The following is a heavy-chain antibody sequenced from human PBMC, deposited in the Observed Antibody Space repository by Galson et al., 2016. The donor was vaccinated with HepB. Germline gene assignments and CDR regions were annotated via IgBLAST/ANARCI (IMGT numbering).Heavy chain of an antibody. CDR3: VRDGGSSSSGLSWYYYGMDV. D-gene: IGHD6-6*01. Sequence: SLTCAVSGGSISSSNWWSWVRQPPGKGLEWIGEIYHSGSTNYNPSLKSRVTISLDKSTNQFSLKLSSVTAADTAVYYCVRDGGSSSSGLSWYYYGMDVWGQGTTVTVSS. V-gene: IGHV4-4*02. CDR1: GGSISSSNW. CDR2: IYHSGST. J-gene: IGHJ6*02.